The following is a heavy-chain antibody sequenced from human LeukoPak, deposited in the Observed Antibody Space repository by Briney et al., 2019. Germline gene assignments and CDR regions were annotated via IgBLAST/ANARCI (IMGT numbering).Heavy chain of an antibody. J-gene: IGHJ4*02. D-gene: IGHD6-19*01. Sequence: ASVKVSCKASGYTFTGYYMHWVRQAPGQGLEWMGWINPNSGVTKCAQKFQGTVTMTSDTSISTAYMDFSRLTSDDTHVYYCVRDYMHTSDWEFDFWGQGTLVTVSS. V-gene: IGHV1-2*02. CDR2: INPNSGVT. CDR1: GYTFTGYY. CDR3: VRDYMHTSDWEFDF.